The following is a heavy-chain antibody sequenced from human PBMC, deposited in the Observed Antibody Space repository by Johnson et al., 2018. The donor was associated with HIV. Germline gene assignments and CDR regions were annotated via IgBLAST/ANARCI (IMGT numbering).Heavy chain of an antibody. J-gene: IGHJ3*02. CDR1: GFSFSNYW. Sequence: MLLVESGGGLVQPGGSLRLSCAASGFSFSNYWMNWVRQAPGKGLEWVANINQDGSEKYYVDSVKGRFTISRDNAKNSLYLQMNSLRVDDTAVYYCASPLEAAAGPMDAFDIWGQGTLVTVSS. D-gene: IGHD6-13*01. CDR2: INQDGSEK. CDR3: ASPLEAAAGPMDAFDI. V-gene: IGHV3-7*01.